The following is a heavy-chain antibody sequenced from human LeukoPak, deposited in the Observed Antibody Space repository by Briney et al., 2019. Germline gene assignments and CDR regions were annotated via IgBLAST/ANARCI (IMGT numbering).Heavy chain of an antibody. CDR1: EYSFTSYW. J-gene: IGHJ4*02. V-gene: IGHV5-51*01. CDR3: ARLLEPTSAIYYFDY. CDR2: IYPGDSDT. D-gene: IGHD2-21*02. Sequence: GESLKISCKGSEYSFTSYWIGWVRQVPGKGLEWMGIIYPGDSDTRYSPSFQGQVTISADKSISTASLQWTSLKASDTAMYYCARLLEPTSAIYYFDYWGQGTLVTVSS.